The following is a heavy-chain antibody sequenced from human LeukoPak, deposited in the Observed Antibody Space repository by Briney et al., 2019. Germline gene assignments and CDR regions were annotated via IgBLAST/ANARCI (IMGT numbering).Heavy chain of an antibody. Sequence: PGGSLRLSCVASGFTFSNYWMHWVRQPPGKGLVWVSRIYVDGRTTNYADSVKGRFTISRDNSKNTLYLQMNSLRAEDTALYYCAKKVVVGATSPYSDFQDWGQGTLVTVSS. J-gene: IGHJ1*01. D-gene: IGHD1-26*01. CDR3: AKKVVVGATSPYSDFQD. CDR2: IYVDGRTT. CDR1: GFTFSNYW. V-gene: IGHV3-74*01.